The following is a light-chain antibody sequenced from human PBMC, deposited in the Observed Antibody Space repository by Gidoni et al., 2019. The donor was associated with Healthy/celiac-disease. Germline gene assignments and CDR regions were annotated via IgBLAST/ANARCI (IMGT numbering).Light chain of an antibody. CDR1: QGIRTD. Sequence: AIQMTQSPSSLSASVGDRVTITCRASQGIRTDLGWYQQKPGKAPKLLIYAASSLQSGVPSRFSGSGSGTDFTLTISSLQPEDFATYYCLQDYNYPFTFGGGTKVEIK. CDR3: LQDYNYPFT. V-gene: IGKV1-6*01. CDR2: AAS. J-gene: IGKJ4*01.